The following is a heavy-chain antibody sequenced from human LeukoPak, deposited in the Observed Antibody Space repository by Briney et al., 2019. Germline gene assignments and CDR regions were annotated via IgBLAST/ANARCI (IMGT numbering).Heavy chain of an antibody. CDR3: ARGLRGFTYYYGSGGNWFDP. V-gene: IGHV4-34*01. J-gene: IGHJ5*02. D-gene: IGHD3-10*01. Sequence: PSETLSLTCAVYGGSFSGYYWSWIRQPPGKGLEWIGEINHSGSTNYNPSLKSRVTISVDTSKNQFSLKLSSVTAADTAVYYCARGLRGFTYYYGSGGNWFDPWGQGTLVTVSS. CDR2: INHSGST. CDR1: GGSFSGYY.